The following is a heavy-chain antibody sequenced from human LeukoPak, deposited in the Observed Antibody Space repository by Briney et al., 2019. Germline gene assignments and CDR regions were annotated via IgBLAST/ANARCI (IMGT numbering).Heavy chain of an antibody. V-gene: IGHV4-34*01. D-gene: IGHD3-22*01. CDR2: INHSGST. J-gene: IGHJ4*02. Sequence: SETLSLTCAVYGGSFSGYYWSWIRQPPGKGLEWIGEINHSGSTNYNPSLKSRVTISVDTSKNQFSLKLSSVTAADTAVYYCARGDDSSGYYFVIDYWGQGTLVTVSS. CDR1: GGSFSGYY. CDR3: ARGDDSSGYYFVIDY.